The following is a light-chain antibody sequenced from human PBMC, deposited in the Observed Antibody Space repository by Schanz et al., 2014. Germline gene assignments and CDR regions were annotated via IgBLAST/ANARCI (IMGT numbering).Light chain of an antibody. J-gene: IGKJ4*02. CDR2: DAS. V-gene: IGKV3-20*01. Sequence: EIVLTQSPGTLSLSPGERATLSCRASQSVSSSSLAWYQQKPGQAPKLLIYDASNRATGIPDRFSGSGSGTDFTLTISRLEPDVFAAYYCQHYVSSPGFGGGTKVEIK. CDR1: QSVSSSS. CDR3: QHYVSSPG.